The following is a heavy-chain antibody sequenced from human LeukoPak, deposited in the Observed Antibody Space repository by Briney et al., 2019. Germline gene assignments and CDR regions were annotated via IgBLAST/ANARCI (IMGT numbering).Heavy chain of an antibody. J-gene: IGHJ4*02. CDR3: ARHDPKKYFDY. V-gene: IGHV3-30-3*01. CDR2: ISYDGSNK. Sequence: GGSLRLSCAASGFTFSSYAMHWVRQAPGKGLEWVAVISYDGSNKYYADSVKGRFTISRDNSKNTLYLRMNSLRAEDTAVYYCARHDPKKYFDYWGQGTLVTVSS. CDR1: GFTFSSYA.